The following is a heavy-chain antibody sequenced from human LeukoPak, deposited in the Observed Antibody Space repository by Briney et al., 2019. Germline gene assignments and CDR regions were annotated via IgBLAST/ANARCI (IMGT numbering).Heavy chain of an antibody. CDR3: ARGIAAAGTALYN. CDR2: ISAYNGNT. D-gene: IGHD6-13*01. Sequence: ASVKVSCKASGGTFSSYAISWVRQAPGQGLEWMGWISAYNGNTNYAQKLQGRVTMTTDTSTSTAYMELRSLRSDDTAVYYCARGIAAAGTALYNWGQGTLLTVSS. J-gene: IGHJ4*02. CDR1: GGTFSSYA. V-gene: IGHV1-18*01.